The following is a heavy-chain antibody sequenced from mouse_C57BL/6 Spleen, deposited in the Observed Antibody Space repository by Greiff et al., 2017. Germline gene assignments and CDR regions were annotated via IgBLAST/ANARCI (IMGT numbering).Heavy chain of an antibody. D-gene: IGHD3-3*01. J-gene: IGHJ3*01. CDR2: ISNGGGST. CDR1: GFTFSDYY. CDR3: ARGGTGFAY. Sequence: EVQRVESGGGLVQPGGSLKLSCAASGFTFSDYYMYWVRQTPEKRLEWVAYISNGGGSTYYPHTVKGRFTISRDNAKNTLYLQMSRLKSEDTAMYYCARGGTGFAYWGQGTLVTVSA. V-gene: IGHV5-12*01.